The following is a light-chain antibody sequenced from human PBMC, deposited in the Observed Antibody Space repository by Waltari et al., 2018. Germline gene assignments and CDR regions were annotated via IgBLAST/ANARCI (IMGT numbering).Light chain of an antibody. CDR1: QNIRTY. CDR3: LQHKDYPLT. CDR2: AAS. V-gene: IGKV1-17*01. J-gene: IGKJ4*01. Sequence: DIQMTQSPSSLSASVGDTVTITCRASQNIRTYLNWFQQKPGKAPKLLISAASSLQSGVPSRFSGSGSGTEFNLTVSSLQPEDFATYYCLQHKDYPLTFGGGTRVEIK.